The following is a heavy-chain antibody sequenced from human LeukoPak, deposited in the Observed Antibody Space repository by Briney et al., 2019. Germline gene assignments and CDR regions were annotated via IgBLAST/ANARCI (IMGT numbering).Heavy chain of an antibody. J-gene: IGHJ4*02. CDR2: IIPIFGTA. CDR3: ASAYCSSTSCYTFIFDY. D-gene: IGHD2-2*02. Sequence: SVKVSCKASGGTFISYAISWVRQAPGQGLEWMGGIIPIFGTANYAQKFQGRVTITTDESTSTAYMELSSLRSEDTAVYYCASAYCSSTSCYTFIFDYWGQGTLVTVSS. CDR1: GGTFISYA. V-gene: IGHV1-69*05.